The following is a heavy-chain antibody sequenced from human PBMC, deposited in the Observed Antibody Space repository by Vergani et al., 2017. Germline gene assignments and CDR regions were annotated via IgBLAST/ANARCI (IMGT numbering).Heavy chain of an antibody. Sequence: QVQLQQWGAGLLKPSETLSLACAVYGGSFSGYYWSWIRQPPGKGLEWIGEINHSGSTNYNPSLKSRVTISVDTSKNQFSLKLSSVTAADTAVYYCAREYSYGITYYYYYYMDVWGKGTTVTVSS. J-gene: IGHJ6*03. CDR3: AREYSYGITYYYYYYMDV. D-gene: IGHD5-18*01. CDR1: GGSFSGYY. V-gene: IGHV4-34*01. CDR2: INHSGST.